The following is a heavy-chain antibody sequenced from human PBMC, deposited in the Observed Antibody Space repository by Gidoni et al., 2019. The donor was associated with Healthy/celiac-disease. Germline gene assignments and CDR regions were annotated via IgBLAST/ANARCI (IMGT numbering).Heavy chain of an antibody. D-gene: IGHD6-13*01. CDR1: GGSISSGGYY. CDR3: ASESSSWPRTGFDP. Sequence: QVQLQESGPGLVKPSQTLSPTCTVSGGSISSGGYYWSWIRQHPGKGLEWIGYIYYSGSTYYNPSLKSRVTISVDTSKNQFSLKLSSVTAADTAVYYCASESSSWPRTGFDPWGQGTLVTVSS. V-gene: IGHV4-31*03. J-gene: IGHJ5*02. CDR2: IYYSGST.